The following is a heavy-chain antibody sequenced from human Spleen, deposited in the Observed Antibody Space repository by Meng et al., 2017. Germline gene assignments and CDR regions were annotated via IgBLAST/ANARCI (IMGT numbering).Heavy chain of an antibody. CDR1: ADTFSNNA. CDR3: ARGPLRHFGWLFSGPSDYKGMDV. J-gene: IGHJ6*02. D-gene: IGHD3-9*01. V-gene: IGHV1-3*04. Sequence: ASVKVSRKASADTFSNNAMHWVRQAPGQSLEWMGWINIANGKTKYAQKFQDRLMITRDTPASTAYMELSNLGSADTAVYYCARGPLRHFGWLFSGPSDYKGMDVWGQGTAVTVSS. CDR2: INIANGKT.